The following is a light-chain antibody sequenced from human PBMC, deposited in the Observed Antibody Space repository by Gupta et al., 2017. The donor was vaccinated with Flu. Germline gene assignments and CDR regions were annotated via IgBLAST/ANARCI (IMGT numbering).Light chain of an antibody. Sequence: EIVLTQSPVTLSLSPGERATLSCRASQNINYYLAWYQQKPGQAPRLLIYDASNRATGIPARFSGSGSGTDFTLTISSLEPEDFALYYCQQRNSWPLTFGGGTEVEIK. J-gene: IGKJ4*01. CDR2: DAS. V-gene: IGKV3-11*01. CDR1: QNINYY. CDR3: QQRNSWPLT.